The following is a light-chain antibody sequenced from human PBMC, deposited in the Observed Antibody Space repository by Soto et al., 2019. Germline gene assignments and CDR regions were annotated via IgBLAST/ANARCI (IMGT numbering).Light chain of an antibody. V-gene: IGKV3-15*01. CDR1: QSVSSN. J-gene: IGKJ5*01. Sequence: EIVMTQSPATLSVSPGEGATLSCRASQSVSSNLAWYQQKPGQTPRLLIYGASTRATGIPARFSGSGSGADFTLTISSLQSEDFAVYYCQQYNNWPITFGQGTRLEIK. CDR3: QQYNNWPIT. CDR2: GAS.